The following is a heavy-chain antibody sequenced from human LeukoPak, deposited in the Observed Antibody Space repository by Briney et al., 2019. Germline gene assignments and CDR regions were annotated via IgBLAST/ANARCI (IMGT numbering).Heavy chain of an antibody. D-gene: IGHD6-13*01. J-gene: IGHJ4*02. CDR2: IYYSGST. Sequence: SETLSLTCTVSGGSISSSSYYWGWIRQPPGKGLEWIGYIYYSGSTNYNPSLKSRVTISVDTSKNLFSLKLSSVTAADTAVYYCARLPYYSSSWTGEDYWGQGTLVTVSS. CDR3: ARLPYYSSSWTGEDY. V-gene: IGHV4-61*05. CDR1: GGSISSSSYY.